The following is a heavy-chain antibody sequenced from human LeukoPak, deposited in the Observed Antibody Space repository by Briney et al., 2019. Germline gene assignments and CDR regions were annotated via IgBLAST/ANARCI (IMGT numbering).Heavy chain of an antibody. V-gene: IGHV4-31*03. J-gene: IGHJ4*02. CDR3: ASSPRESGYYYFDY. D-gene: IGHD3-3*01. CDR2: IYYSGST. CDR1: GGSISSGGYY. Sequence: SETLSLTCTVSGGSISSGGYYWSWIRQHPGKGLEWIGYIYYSGSTYYNPSLKSRVTMSVDTSKNRFSLKLSSVTAADTAVYYCASSPRESGYYYFDYWGQGTLVTVSS.